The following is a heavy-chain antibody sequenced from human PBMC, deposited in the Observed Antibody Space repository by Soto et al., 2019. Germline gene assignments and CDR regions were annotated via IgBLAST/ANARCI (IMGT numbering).Heavy chain of an antibody. CDR1: GFTFSNAW. Sequence: PGGSLRLSCAASGFTFSNAWMNWVRQAPGKGLEWVGRIKSKTDGGTTDYAAPVKGRFTISRDDSKNTLYLQMNSLKTEDTAVYYCTASDIVVVPAAMHIDYWGQGTLVTVSS. D-gene: IGHD2-2*01. CDR2: IKSKTDGGTT. CDR3: TASDIVVVPAAMHIDY. J-gene: IGHJ4*02. V-gene: IGHV3-15*07.